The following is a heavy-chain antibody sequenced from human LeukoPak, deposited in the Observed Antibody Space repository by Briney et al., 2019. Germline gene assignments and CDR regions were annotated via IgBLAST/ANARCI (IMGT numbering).Heavy chain of an antibody. D-gene: IGHD3-3*01. CDR1: GYTFTGYY. CDR2: INPNSGGT. CDR3: ARAGGEVLRFLEWLNGLIDY. Sequence: GSVTVSCKASGYTFTGYYMHWVRQARGQGVEGMGWINPNSGGTNYAQRLQGRVTITRERSISTAYTELSRLRSDDTAVYYCARAGGEVLRFLEWLNGLIDYWGQGTLVTVSS. J-gene: IGHJ4*02. V-gene: IGHV1-2*02.